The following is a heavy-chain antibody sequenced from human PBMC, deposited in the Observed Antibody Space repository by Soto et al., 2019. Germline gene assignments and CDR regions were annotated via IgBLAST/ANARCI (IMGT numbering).Heavy chain of an antibody. CDR2: IKQDGSDK. CDR3: ARAVLANDFDY. J-gene: IGHJ4*02. Sequence: PGGSLRLSCAASGFTFCNSWMSWVRQAPGKGLEWVANIKQDGSDKYYVDSVKGRFTISRDNDKNSLYLQMNSLRAEDTAISDGARAVLANDFDYGGKGTLVTVSS. V-gene: IGHV3-7*01. CDR1: GFTFCNSW. D-gene: IGHD5-12*01.